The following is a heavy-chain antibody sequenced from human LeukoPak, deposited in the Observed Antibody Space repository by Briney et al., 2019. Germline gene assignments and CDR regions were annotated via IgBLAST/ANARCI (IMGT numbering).Heavy chain of an antibody. Sequence: SETLSLTCTVSGGSISSYYWSWIRQPPGKGLEWIAYIYTSGSTNYNPSLKSRVTISVDTSKNQFSLKLSSVTAADTAVYYCARGRDGYNYGLDYWGQGTLVTVSS. J-gene: IGHJ4*02. CDR3: ARGRDGYNYGLDY. D-gene: IGHD5-24*01. V-gene: IGHV4-4*09. CDR1: GGSISSYY. CDR2: IYTSGST.